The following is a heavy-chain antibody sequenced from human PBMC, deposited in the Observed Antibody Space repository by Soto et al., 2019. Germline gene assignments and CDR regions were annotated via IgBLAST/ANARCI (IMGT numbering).Heavy chain of an antibody. J-gene: IGHJ6*02. V-gene: IGHV5-51*01. CDR2: VYPGDSDA. CDR1: GYSFTSYW. Sequence: GESLKISCKGSGYSFTSYWIAWVRQMPGEGVEWMGVVYPGDSDARYSPSFRGQVTMSADKSINTAYLQWSSLKASDTAGYYCARGEAYYSRAMDVWGQGTTVTVSS. CDR3: ARGEAYYSRAMDV. D-gene: IGHD1-26*01.